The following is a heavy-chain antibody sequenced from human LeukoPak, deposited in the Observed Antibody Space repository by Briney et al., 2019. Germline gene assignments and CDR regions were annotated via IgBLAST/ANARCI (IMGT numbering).Heavy chain of an antibody. D-gene: IGHD3-10*01. CDR1: GFTLSSYA. CDR2: ISGSGADT. Sequence: GGSLRLSCAASGFTLSSYATSWVRQAPGKGLEWVSAISGSGADTYYADSVKGRFTISRDASKNTLCLQTNSLRDEDTAVYYCAKQLDSGNYYPTGDDYWGQGTLVTVSS. V-gene: IGHV3-23*01. CDR3: AKQLDSGNYYPTGDDY. J-gene: IGHJ4*02.